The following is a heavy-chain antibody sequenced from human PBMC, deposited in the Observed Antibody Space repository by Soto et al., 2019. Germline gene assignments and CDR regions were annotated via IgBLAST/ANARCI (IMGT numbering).Heavy chain of an antibody. D-gene: IGHD6-19*01. CDR2: IFQSGST. Sequence: SETLSLTCGVSGGTIRSPDWWTWVRQPPGKGLEWIGEIFQSGSTNYTPSLESRVTISVDKSKNQFSLTLTSVTAADTAVYFCARGRGRYSSGWSWFDPWGPGILLAVSS. J-gene: IGHJ5*02. CDR3: ARGRGRYSSGWSWFDP. V-gene: IGHV4-4*02. CDR1: GGTIRSPDW.